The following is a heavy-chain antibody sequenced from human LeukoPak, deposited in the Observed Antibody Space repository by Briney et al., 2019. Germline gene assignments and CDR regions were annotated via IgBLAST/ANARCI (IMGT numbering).Heavy chain of an antibody. J-gene: IGHJ4*02. CDR2: IYYSGTT. Sequence: SETLSLTCTVSGGSISSSSYYWGWVRQPPGKGPEWIGTIYYSGTTYYNPYLKSRVTVSVDTSKNQFSLRLSSVTAADTAVYFCARYVVTRGYSFDYWGQGTLVTVSS. CDR1: GGSISSSSYY. V-gene: IGHV4-39*01. CDR3: ARYVVTRGYSFDY. D-gene: IGHD4-23*01.